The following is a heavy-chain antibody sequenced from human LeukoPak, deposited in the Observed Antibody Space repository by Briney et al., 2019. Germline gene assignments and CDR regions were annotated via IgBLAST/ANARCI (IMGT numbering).Heavy chain of an antibody. Sequence: PTGGSLRLSCAASGFTFSRFNMNWLRQAPGKGLEWVSAISGSGGSTYYADSVKGRFTVSRDNSKNTPYLQMNSLRAEDTAVYYCARAWDYFDYWGQGTLVAVSS. CDR1: GFTFSRFN. J-gene: IGHJ4*02. V-gene: IGHV3-23*01. CDR2: ISGSGGST. CDR3: ARAWDYFDY.